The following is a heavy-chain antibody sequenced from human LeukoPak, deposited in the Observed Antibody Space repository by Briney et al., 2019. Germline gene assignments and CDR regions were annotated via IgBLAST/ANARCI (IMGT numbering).Heavy chain of an antibody. CDR3: AREVGATDDY. J-gene: IGHJ4*02. CDR1: GFTFSSYS. CDR2: ISGSSTYI. V-gene: IGHV3-21*01. Sequence: PGESLRPSCAASGFTFSSYSMNWVRQAPGKGLEWVSSISGSSTYIYYADSVRGRFTISRDNAKNSLYLHMNSLRAEDTAVYYCAREVGATDDYWGQGTLVTVSS. D-gene: IGHD1-26*01.